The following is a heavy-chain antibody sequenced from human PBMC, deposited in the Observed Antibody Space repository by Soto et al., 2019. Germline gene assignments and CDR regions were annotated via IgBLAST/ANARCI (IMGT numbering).Heavy chain of an antibody. Sequence: GGSLRLSCAASGFTFSSYSMNWVRQAPGKGLEWVSYISSSSSTIYYADSVKGRFTISRDNAKNSLYLQMNSLRDEDTAVYYCARDSYSSGWSSFDYWGQGTLVTVSS. D-gene: IGHD6-19*01. J-gene: IGHJ4*02. CDR2: ISSSSSTI. V-gene: IGHV3-48*02. CDR3: ARDSYSSGWSSFDY. CDR1: GFTFSSYS.